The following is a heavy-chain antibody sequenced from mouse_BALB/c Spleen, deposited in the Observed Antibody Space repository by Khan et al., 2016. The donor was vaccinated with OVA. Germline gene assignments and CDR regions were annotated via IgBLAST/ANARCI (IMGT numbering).Heavy chain of an antibody. CDR1: GYTFTNFV. CDR3: ARYASSPYYAMDY. CDR2: INPYNDGP. J-gene: IGHJ4*01. Sequence: VQLQQPGPELVKPGASVKMSCKASGYTFTNFVMHWVKQKPGQGLEWIGYINPYNDGPKYNEKFKDKATLTSDRSSSTAYMELSRLTSGDSAVYYCARYASSPYYAMDYWGQGTSVTVSS. V-gene: IGHV1S136*01. D-gene: IGHD1-1*01.